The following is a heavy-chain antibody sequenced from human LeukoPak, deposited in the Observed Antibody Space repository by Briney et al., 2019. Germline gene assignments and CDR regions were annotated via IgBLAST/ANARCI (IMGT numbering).Heavy chain of an antibody. CDR2: IHYSGSA. V-gene: IGHV4-31*03. J-gene: IGHJ4*02. Sequence: SETLSLTCTVSGGSISSGGDYWSWLRQHPGKGLEWIGYIHYSGSAYYTPSLRSRVTISVDTSKNQFSLKLSSVTVADTAVYYCARGRLPIDYWGQGTLVTVSS. D-gene: IGHD4-11*01. CDR3: ARGRLPIDY. CDR1: GGSISSGGDY.